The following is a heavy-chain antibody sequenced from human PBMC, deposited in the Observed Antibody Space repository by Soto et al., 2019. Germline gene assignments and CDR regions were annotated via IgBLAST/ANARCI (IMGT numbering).Heavy chain of an antibody. V-gene: IGHV3-21*06. CDR3: ARESEDLTSNFDY. Sequence: PGGSLRLSCAASGFTFTRYSMNWVHQAPGKGLEWVSSISSTTNYIYYGDSMKGRFTISGDNAKNSLYLEMNSLRAEDTEVYYCARESEDLTSNFDYWGQGTLVTVSS. CDR2: ISSTTNYI. J-gene: IGHJ4*02. CDR1: GFTFTRYS.